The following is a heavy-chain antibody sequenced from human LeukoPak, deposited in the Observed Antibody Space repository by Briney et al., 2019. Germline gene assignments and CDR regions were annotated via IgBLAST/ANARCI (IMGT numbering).Heavy chain of an antibody. CDR1: GYTFTSYA. J-gene: IGHJ4*02. CDR3: VRALSSGYCFDY. V-gene: IGHV1-3*01. D-gene: IGHD3-22*01. CDR2: INAGNGNT. Sequence: ASVKVSCKASGYTFTSYAMHWVRQAPGQRLEWMGWINAGNGNTKYSQKFQGRVTITRDTSASTAYMELSSLRAEDTAVYYCVRALSSGYCFDYWGQGTLVTVSS.